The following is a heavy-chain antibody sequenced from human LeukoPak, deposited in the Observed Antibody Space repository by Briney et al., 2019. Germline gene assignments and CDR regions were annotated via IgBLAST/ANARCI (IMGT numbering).Heavy chain of an antibody. Sequence: ASVRVSCKASGYTFTSYDINWVRQATGQGLEWIGWMNPNSGNTGYAQKFQGRVTMTRNTSISTAYMELSSLRSEDTAVYYCARGTLELHYYYMDVWGKGTTVTVSS. D-gene: IGHD1-7*01. CDR2: MNPNSGNT. J-gene: IGHJ6*03. V-gene: IGHV1-8*01. CDR3: ARGTLELHYYYMDV. CDR1: GYTFTSYD.